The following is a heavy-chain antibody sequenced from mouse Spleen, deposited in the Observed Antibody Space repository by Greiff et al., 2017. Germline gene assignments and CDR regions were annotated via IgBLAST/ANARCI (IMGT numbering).Heavy chain of an antibody. J-gene: IGHJ4*01. CDR3: TRERLGTMITTCAMDY. V-gene: IGHV1-15*01. D-gene: IGHD2-4*01. CDR1: GYTFTDYE. Sequence: VKLQESGAELVRPGASVTLSCKASGYTFTDYEMHWVKQTPVHGLEWIGAIDPETGGTAYNQKFKGKATLTADKSSSTAYMELRSLTSEDSAVYYCTRERLGTMITTCAMDYWGQGTSVTVSS. CDR2: IDPETGGT.